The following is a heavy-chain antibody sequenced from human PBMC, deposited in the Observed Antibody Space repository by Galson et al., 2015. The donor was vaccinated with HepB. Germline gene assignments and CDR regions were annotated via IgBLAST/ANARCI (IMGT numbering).Heavy chain of an antibody. J-gene: IGHJ3*02. D-gene: IGHD1-26*01. CDR3: AKERGMYSGTYWGTLAAGAFDI. CDR2: IFTTGTT. CDR1: GASISSGGYY. Sequence: TLSLTCTVSGASISSGGYYWSWIRQPAGKGLEWIGLIFTTGTTNYNPSLRGRVTMSIDTSKNQFSLKLTSVTAEDTAVYYCAKERGMYSGTYWGTLAAGAFDIWGQGTLVTVSS. V-gene: IGHV4-61*02.